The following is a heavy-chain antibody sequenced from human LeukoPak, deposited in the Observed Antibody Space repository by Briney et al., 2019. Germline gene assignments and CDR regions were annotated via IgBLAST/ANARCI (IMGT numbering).Heavy chain of an antibody. CDR1: GYIFTSYG. V-gene: IGHV1-18*01. CDR2: ISAYNGNT. Sequence: ASVKVSCKASGYIFTSYGMTRVRQAPGQGLEWMGWISAYNGNTNYAQKLQGRVILTTDTSTSTAYMELRSLRSDDTAVYYCARDPNSSDWYGGDYWGQGTLVTVSS. D-gene: IGHD6-13*01. CDR3: ARDPNSSDWYGGDY. J-gene: IGHJ4*02.